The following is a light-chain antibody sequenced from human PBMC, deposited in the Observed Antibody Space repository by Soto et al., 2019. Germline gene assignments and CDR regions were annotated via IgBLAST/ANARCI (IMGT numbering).Light chain of an antibody. CDR3: QAWDSSTYVT. V-gene: IGLV3-1*01. J-gene: IGLJ2*01. CDR1: KLGDKY. CDR2: QDI. Sequence: SYELSQPPSVSVSPGQTASITCSGDKLGDKYGSWYQQKPGQSPVLVIYQDIKRPSGIPERFSGSNSGNTATLTISGTQAMDEADYYCQAWDSSTYVTFGGGTKVTVL.